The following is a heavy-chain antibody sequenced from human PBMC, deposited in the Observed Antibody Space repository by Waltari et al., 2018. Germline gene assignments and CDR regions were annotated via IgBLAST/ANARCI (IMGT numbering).Heavy chain of an antibody. CDR3: AKDLGCSGGSCPFDT. J-gene: IGHJ5*02. V-gene: IGHV3-23*01. CDR1: GFSFSNYA. CDR2: ISRSGDTP. Sequence: EVQLLESGGDLVQPGGSLRLSCEASGFSFSNYAMSWVRQPPGKGLEWVSGISRSGDTPYYADSVKGRFTISRDNSKKTVHLQLNSLRPEDTALYYCAKDLGCSGGSCPFDTWGQGTLVTVSS. D-gene: IGHD2-15*01.